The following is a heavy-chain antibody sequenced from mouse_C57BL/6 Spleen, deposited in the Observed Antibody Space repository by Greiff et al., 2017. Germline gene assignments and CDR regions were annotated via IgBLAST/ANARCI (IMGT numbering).Heavy chain of an antibody. CDR2: INPSNGGT. Sequence: QVQLQQPGTELVKPGASGYTFTSYWMHWVKQRPGRGLEWIGNINPSNGGTNYNEKFKSKATLTVDKSSSTAYMQLSSLTSEDSAVYYCARSGMVLAYWGQGTLVTVSA. CDR3: ARSGMVLAY. V-gene: IGHV1-53*01. CDR1: GYTFTSYW. J-gene: IGHJ3*01. D-gene: IGHD1-1*02.